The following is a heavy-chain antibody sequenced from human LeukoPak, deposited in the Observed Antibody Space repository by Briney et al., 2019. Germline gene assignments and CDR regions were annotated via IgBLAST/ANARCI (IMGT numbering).Heavy chain of an antibody. CDR1: GFTFSNAW. CDR3: TTEQFYDSSGYYTDY. CDR2: IKSKTDGGTT. Sequence: PGGSLRLSCAASGFTFSNAWMSWVRQAPGKGLEWVGRIKSKTDGGTTDYAAPVKGRFTISRDDSKNTLYLQMNSPKTEDTAVYYCTTEQFYDSSGYYTDYWGQGTLVTVSS. J-gene: IGHJ4*02. D-gene: IGHD3-22*01. V-gene: IGHV3-15*01.